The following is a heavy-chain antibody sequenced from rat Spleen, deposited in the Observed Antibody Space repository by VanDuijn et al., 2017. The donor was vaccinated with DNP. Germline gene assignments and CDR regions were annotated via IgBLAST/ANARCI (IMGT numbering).Heavy chain of an antibody. J-gene: IGHJ2*01. V-gene: IGHV5S11*01. CDR2: ISTGGGNT. CDR1: GFNFNDYW. CDR3: AKDMNYFDY. Sequence: EVKLVESGGGLVQPGSSLKLSCAASGFNFNDYWMGWVRQAPGKGLEWVASISTGGGNTYYRDSVRGRFTISRDNAKSSLYLQMDSLRSEETSTYYCAKDMNYFDYWGQGVMVTVSS.